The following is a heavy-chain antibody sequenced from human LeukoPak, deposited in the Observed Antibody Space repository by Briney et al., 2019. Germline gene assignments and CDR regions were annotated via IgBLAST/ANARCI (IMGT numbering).Heavy chain of an antibody. J-gene: IGHJ4*02. CDR1: GASISSTNSY. CDR2: VYHSGTT. V-gene: IGHV4-39*02. D-gene: IGHD5-18*01. CDR3: ARHGGDYSYVTFDD. Sequence: PSETLSLTCSVPGASISSTNSYWGWVRQPPGKGLEWIGSVYHSGTTYSNPSLKSRVTISVDTSMNRFSLKLNSVTAADTAVYNCARHGGDYSYVTFDDWGQGILVTVSS.